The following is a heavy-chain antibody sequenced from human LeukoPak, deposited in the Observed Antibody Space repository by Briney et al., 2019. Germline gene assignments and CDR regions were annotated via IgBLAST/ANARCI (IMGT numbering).Heavy chain of an antibody. V-gene: IGHV3-23*01. CDR2: ISGSGGTT. CDR1: GFTFSTYG. CDR3: ARTLEDSRSAMDV. D-gene: IGHD6-13*01. Sequence: GGSLRLSCADSGFTFSTYGMSWVRQAPGKGLEWVSAISGSGGTTYYADSVKGRFTISRDNPKNTLYLQMNSLRAEDTAVYYCARTLEDSRSAMDVWGQGTTVTVSS. J-gene: IGHJ6*02.